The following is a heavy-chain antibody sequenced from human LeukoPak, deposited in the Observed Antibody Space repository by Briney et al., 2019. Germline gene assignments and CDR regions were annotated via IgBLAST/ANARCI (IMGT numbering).Heavy chain of an antibody. D-gene: IGHD3-22*01. Sequence: SETLSLTCTVSGGSISSYYWSWIRQPPGKGLEWIGYIYYSGTTNYNPSLKSRVTISVDTSKNQFSLKLSSVTAADTAVYYCARDYYDSSGPNWFDPWGQGTLVTVSS. CDR2: IYYSGTT. V-gene: IGHV4-59*01. CDR1: GGSISSYY. CDR3: ARDYYDSSGPNWFDP. J-gene: IGHJ5*02.